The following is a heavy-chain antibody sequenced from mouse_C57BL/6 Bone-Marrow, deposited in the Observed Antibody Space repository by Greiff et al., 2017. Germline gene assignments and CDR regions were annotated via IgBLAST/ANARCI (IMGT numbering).Heavy chain of an antibody. CDR2: IRNKANGYTT. CDR1: GFTFTDYY. CDR3: ARYRDGPVDY. V-gene: IGHV7-3*01. Sequence: DVKLVESGGGLVQPGGSLSLSCAASGFTFTDYYMSWVRQPPGKALEWLGFIRNKANGYTTEYSASVKGRFTISRDNSQSILSLQMNALRAKDSATYYGARYRDGPVDYWGQGTTLTVSS. D-gene: IGHD2-3*01. J-gene: IGHJ2*01.